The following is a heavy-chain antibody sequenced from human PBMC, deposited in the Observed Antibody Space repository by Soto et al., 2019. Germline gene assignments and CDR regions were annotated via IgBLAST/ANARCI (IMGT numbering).Heavy chain of an antibody. J-gene: IGHJ4*02. CDR1: GYTFTSYA. V-gene: IGHV1-3*01. Sequence: ASVKSSCKASGYTFTSYAMHWVRQAPGQRLEWMGWINAGNGNTKYSQKFQGRVTITRDTSASTAYMELSSLRSEDTAVYYCARAGPSDYYDRSGFDYWGQGTLVTVSS. CDR3: ARAGPSDYYDRSGFDY. CDR2: INAGNGNT. D-gene: IGHD3-22*01.